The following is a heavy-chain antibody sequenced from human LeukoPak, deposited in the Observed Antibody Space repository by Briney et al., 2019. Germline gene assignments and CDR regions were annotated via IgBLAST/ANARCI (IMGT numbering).Heavy chain of an antibody. CDR3: ARFGMVRGVIDY. Sequence: GGSLRLSCAASGFTFSSFGMNWVRQAPGKGLEWVSSISSSSSYIYYADSVKGRFTISRDNAKNSLYLQMNSLRAEDTAVYYCARFGMVRGVIDYWGQGTLVTVSS. CDR1: GFTFSSFG. D-gene: IGHD3-10*01. CDR2: ISSSSSYI. J-gene: IGHJ4*02. V-gene: IGHV3-21*04.